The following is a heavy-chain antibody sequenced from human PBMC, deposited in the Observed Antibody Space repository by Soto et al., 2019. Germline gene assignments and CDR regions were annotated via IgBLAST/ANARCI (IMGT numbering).Heavy chain of an antibody. CDR1: GGSISSSSYY. D-gene: IGHD2-15*01. CDR2: IYYSGST. Sequence: SETLSLTCTVSGGSISSSSYYWGWIRQPPGKGLEWIGSIYYSGSTYYNPSLKSRVTISVDTSKNQFSLKLSSVTAADTAVYYCARTGLDTVVGVYYYYMDVWGKGTTVTVSS. V-gene: IGHV4-39*01. J-gene: IGHJ6*03. CDR3: ARTGLDTVVGVYYYYMDV.